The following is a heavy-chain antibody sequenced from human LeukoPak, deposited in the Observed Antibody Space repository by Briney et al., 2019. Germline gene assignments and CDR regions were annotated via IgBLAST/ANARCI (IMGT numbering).Heavy chain of an antibody. CDR3: ARGSREFWSGYYTRYYYYYMDV. D-gene: IGHD3-3*01. CDR2: INHSGST. V-gene: IGHV4-34*01. Sequence: SETLSLTCAIYGGSFSGYYWSWIRQPPGKGLEWIGEINHSGSTNYNPSLKSRVTISVDTSKNQFSLKLSSVTAADTAVYYCARGSREFWSGYYTRYYYYYMDVWGKGTTVTVSS. J-gene: IGHJ6*03. CDR1: GGSFSGYY.